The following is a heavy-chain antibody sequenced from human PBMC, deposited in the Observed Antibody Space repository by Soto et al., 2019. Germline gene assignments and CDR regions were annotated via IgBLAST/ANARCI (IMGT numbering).Heavy chain of an antibody. CDR2: ISSSSSTI. J-gene: IGHJ4*02. D-gene: IGHD6-13*01. V-gene: IGHV3-48*02. CDR3: ARAVAGLIAAAFFDY. Sequence: GGSLRLSCAASGFTFSSYSMNWVRQAPGKGLEWVSYISSSSSTIYYADSVKGRFTISRDNAKNSLYLQMNSLRDEDTAVYYCARAVAGLIAAAFFDYWGQGTLVTVSS. CDR1: GFTFSSYS.